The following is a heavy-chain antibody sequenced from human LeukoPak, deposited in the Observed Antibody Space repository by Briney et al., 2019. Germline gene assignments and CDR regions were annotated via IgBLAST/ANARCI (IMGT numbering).Heavy chain of an antibody. D-gene: IGHD5-24*01. CDR1: GVRFSGYN. V-gene: IGHV3-21*04. J-gene: IGHJ4*02. Sequence: GGSLRLSCSASGVRFSGYNMNWVRQAPGKGLEWVSSIDTTSAYIHYADSVKGRFTISRDNSKNTLYLQMNSLRAEDTAVYYCARSGYNRFDYWGQGTLVTVSS. CDR3: ARSGYNRFDY. CDR2: IDTTSAYI.